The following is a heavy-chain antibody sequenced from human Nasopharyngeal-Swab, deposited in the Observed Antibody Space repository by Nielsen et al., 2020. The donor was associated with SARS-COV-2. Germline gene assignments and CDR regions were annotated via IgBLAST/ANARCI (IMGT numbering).Heavy chain of an antibody. D-gene: IGHD6-13*01. CDR2: IYYSGST. CDR3: ARFSSSWYYYMDV. Sequence: GSLRLSCSVSGGSVSSGSYYWSWIRQPPGKGLEWIGYIYYSGSTNYNPSLKSRVTISLDTSKNQFSLKLSSVTAADTAVYYCARFSSSWYYYMDVWGKGTTVTVSS. V-gene: IGHV4-61*01. CDR1: GGSVSSGSYY. J-gene: IGHJ6*03.